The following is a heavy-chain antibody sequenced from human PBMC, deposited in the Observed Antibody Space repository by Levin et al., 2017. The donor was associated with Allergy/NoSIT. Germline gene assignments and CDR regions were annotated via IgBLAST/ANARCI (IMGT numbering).Heavy chain of an antibody. D-gene: IGHD5-12*01. CDR3: VSLVGYSGYAVP. CDR1: GGSVSSSSYY. V-gene: IGHV4-39*01. CDR2: IYYSGST. J-gene: IGHJ5*02. Sequence: SQTLSLTCTVSGGSVSSSSYYWGWIRQPPGKGLEWIANIYYSGSTYYNPSLKSRVTMSVDTSKNQFSLRLSSVTAADTAVYYCVSLVGYSGYAVPWGQGTLVTVSS.